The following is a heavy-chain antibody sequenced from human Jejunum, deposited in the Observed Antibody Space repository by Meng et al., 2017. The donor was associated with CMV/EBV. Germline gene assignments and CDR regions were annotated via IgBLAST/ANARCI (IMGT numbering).Heavy chain of an antibody. D-gene: IGHD3-10*01. CDR2: ISGSSRSDYI. CDR3: ARDYGSGTTGIFDY. J-gene: IGHJ4*02. Sequence: TFSGYSMSWVRQAPGKGLEWVSSISGSSRSDYIYYADSVKGRFTISRDNTRNSLYLQMSTLRVEDTAVYYCARDYGSGTTGIFDYWGQGTLVTVSS. CDR1: TFSGYS. V-gene: IGHV3-21*01.